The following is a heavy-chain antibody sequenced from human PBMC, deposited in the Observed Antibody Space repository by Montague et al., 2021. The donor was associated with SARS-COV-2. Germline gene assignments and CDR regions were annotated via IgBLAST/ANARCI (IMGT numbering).Heavy chain of an antibody. V-gene: IGHV4-39*01. Sequence: SQTLSLTCTVSGGSISSSRYYWGWIRQPPGKGLEWIGTIYYGRSTYYNPSLKSRVTISVDTSKNQFSLKLSSVTAADTAVYYCARQGGAIVVVIAIRGPYYFDYWGQGTLVTVSS. CDR2: IYYGRST. D-gene: IGHD2-21*01. CDR1: GGSISSSRYY. CDR3: ARQGGAIVVVIAIRGPYYFDY. J-gene: IGHJ4*02.